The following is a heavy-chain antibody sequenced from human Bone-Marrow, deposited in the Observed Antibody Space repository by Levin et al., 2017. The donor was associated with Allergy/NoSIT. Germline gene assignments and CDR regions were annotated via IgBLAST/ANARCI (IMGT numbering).Heavy chain of an antibody. Sequence: PGGSLRLSCTVSGASISSTNYYWAWIRQPPGKGLDWIGIISDTGTTYYNPSLRRRVTMSVDTSKNQFFLRFTSVTAAHTADYLCARGDQRNLFYYGMDVWGQVTTVTVSS. CDR2: ISDTGTT. V-gene: IGHV4-39*01. J-gene: IGHJ6*02. CDR1: GASISSTNYY. D-gene: IGHD2-2*01. CDR3: ARGDQRNLFYYGMDV.